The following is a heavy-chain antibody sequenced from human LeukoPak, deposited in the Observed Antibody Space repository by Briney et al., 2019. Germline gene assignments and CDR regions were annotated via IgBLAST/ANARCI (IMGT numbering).Heavy chain of an antibody. J-gene: IGHJ4*02. CDR2: IYYSGST. Sequence: SETLSLTCTVSGGSVSSYYWSWIRQPPGKGLEWIGYIYYSGSTNYNPSLKSQVTISVDTSKNQFSLKLSSVTAADTAVYYFARGMITFGGGYYFDYWGQGTLVTVSS. CDR1: GGSVSSYY. CDR3: ARGMITFGGGYYFDY. D-gene: IGHD3-16*01. V-gene: IGHV4-59*02.